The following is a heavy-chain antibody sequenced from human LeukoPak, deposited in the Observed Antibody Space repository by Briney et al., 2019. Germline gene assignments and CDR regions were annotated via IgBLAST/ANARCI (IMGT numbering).Heavy chain of an antibody. CDR1: GFTFGSYA. D-gene: IGHD2-21*02. J-gene: IGHJ4*02. Sequence: PGGSLRLSCAVSGFTFGSYAMHWVRQAPGKGLEWVAVISYDGSNKYHADSVKGRFTISRDNSKNTLYLQMNSLGVEDTAVYYCARDPQHIVVVTAVFDYWGQGTLVTVSS. CDR3: ARDPQHIVVVTAVFDY. CDR2: ISYDGSNK. V-gene: IGHV3-30-3*01.